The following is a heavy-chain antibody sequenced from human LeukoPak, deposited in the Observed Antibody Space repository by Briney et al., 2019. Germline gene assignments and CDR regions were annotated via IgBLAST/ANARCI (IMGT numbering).Heavy chain of an antibody. J-gene: IGHJ4*02. D-gene: IGHD3-22*01. CDR2: INHSGST. CDR3: ARGYLVGYYDSSGYYYFDY. Sequence: SETLSLTCAVYGGSFSGYYWSWIRQPPGKGLEWIGEINHSGSTNYNPSLKSRVAISVDTSKNQFSLKLSSVTAADTAVYYCARGYLVGYYDSSGYYYFDYWGQGTLVTVSS. CDR1: GGSFSGYY. V-gene: IGHV4-34*01.